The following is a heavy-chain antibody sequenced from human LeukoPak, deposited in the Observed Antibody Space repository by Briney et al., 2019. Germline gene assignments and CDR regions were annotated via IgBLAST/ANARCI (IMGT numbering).Heavy chain of an antibody. CDR3: ARDLNP. Sequence: GGSLRLSCAASGFTFSSYPMHWVRQAPGKGLEWVAVISYDGTNKWYADSVQGRFAISRDNSKNTLYLQMNSLRAEDTAVYYCARDLNPWGQGTLVTVSS. CDR1: GFTFSSYP. J-gene: IGHJ5*02. CDR2: ISYDGTNK. V-gene: IGHV3-30*09.